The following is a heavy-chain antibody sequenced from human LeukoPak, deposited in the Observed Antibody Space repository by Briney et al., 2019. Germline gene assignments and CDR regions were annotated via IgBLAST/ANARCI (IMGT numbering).Heavy chain of an antibody. CDR2: IYSGGST. CDR3: AREGEGSWFDP. D-gene: IGHD3-16*01. Sequence: GGSLRLSCAASGVTVSSNYMSWVRQAPGKGLEWVSVIYSGGSTYYADSVKGRFTISRDNSKNTLYLQMNSLRAEDTAVYYCAREGEGSWFDPWGQGTLVTVSS. V-gene: IGHV3-53*01. CDR1: GVTVSSNY. J-gene: IGHJ5*02.